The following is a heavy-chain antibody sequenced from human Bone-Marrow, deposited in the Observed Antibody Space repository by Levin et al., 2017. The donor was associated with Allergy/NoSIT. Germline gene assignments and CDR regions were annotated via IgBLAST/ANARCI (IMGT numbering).Heavy chain of an antibody. CDR3: AAHLRYCSSTSCSTPYYYYGMDV. CDR2: INHSGST. D-gene: IGHD2-2*01. J-gene: IGHJ6*02. CDR1: GGSFSGYY. V-gene: IGHV4-34*01. Sequence: PSETLSLTCAVYGGSFSGYYWSWIRQPPGKGLEWIGEINHSGSTNYNPSLKSRVTISVDTSKNQFSLKLSSVTAADTAVYYCAAHLRYCSSTSCSTPYYYYGMDVWGQGTTVTVSS.